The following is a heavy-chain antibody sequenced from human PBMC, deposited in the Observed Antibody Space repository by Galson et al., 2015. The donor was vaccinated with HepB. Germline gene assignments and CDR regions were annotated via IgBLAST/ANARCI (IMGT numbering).Heavy chain of an antibody. V-gene: IGHV3-23*01. Sequence: SLRLSCAASGSTFSTDAMSWVRQAPGKGLEWVSGISGNGGSVCYSDSVKGRFTISRDNSKNTLYLQMNSLRAEDTAVYSCAKGSGAFDNWGQGTLVTVSA. CDR1: GSTFSTDA. J-gene: IGHJ4*02. D-gene: IGHD3-3*01. CDR3: AKGSGAFDN. CDR2: ISGNGGSV.